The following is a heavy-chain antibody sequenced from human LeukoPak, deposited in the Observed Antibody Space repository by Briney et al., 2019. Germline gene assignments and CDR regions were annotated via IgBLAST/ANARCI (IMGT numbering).Heavy chain of an antibody. CDR2: IYYSGST. J-gene: IGHJ6*03. D-gene: IGHD5-18*01. Sequence: SETLSLTCTVPGGSISSYYWSWIRQPPGKGLEWIGYIYYSGSTNYNPSLKSRVTISVDTSKNQFSLKLSSVTAADTAVYYCARGGYSYGYGYYYYMDVWGKGTTVTISS. CDR1: GGSISSYY. CDR3: ARGGYSYGYGYYYYMDV. V-gene: IGHV4-59*01.